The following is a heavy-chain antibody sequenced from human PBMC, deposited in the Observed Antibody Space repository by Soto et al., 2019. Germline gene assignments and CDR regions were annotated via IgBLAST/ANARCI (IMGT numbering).Heavy chain of an antibody. CDR1: GFTFSSYA. CDR3: AKPMVRGERTDYYYMDV. Sequence: GGSLRLSCAASGFTFSSYAMSWVRQAPGKGLEWVSTISGSGGSTYYADSVKGRFTISRDNSKNTLYLQMNSLRAEDTAVYYCAKPMVRGERTDYYYMDVWGKGTTVTVSS. CDR2: ISGSGGST. D-gene: IGHD3-10*01. V-gene: IGHV3-23*01. J-gene: IGHJ6*03.